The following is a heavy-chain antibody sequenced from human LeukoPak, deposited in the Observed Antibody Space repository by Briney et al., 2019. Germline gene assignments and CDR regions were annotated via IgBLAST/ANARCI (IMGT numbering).Heavy chain of an antibody. CDR3: ARGGYGSALNYFDY. J-gene: IGHJ4*02. CDR1: GFTFSSYA. CDR2: ISYDGSNK. Sequence: GGSLRLSCAASGFTFSSYAMHWVRQAPGKGLEWVAGISYDGSNKYYADSVKGRFTISRDNSKNTLYLQMNSLRAEDTAVYYCARGGYGSALNYFDYWGQGTLVTVSS. D-gene: IGHD3-10*01. V-gene: IGHV3-30-3*01.